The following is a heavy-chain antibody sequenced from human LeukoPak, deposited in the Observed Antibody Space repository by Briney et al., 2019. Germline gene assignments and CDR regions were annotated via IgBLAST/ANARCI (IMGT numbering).Heavy chain of an antibody. CDR2: VDPADGEA. D-gene: IGHD1-7*01. Sequence: ASVKVSCKASGYTFTDYYMHWVQQAPGKGLEWMGRVDPADGEAAYAEKFQGRVTLTADPSRATAYMELASLRSEDTAMYYCANLDQPDYWGQGTLVTVSS. CDR3: ANLDQPDY. V-gene: IGHV1-69-2*01. J-gene: IGHJ4*02. CDR1: GYTFTDYY.